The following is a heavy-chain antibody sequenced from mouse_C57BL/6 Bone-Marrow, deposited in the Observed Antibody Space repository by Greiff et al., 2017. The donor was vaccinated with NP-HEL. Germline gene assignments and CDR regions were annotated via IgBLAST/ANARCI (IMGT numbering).Heavy chain of an antibody. V-gene: IGHV3-8*01. CDR3: ARSPLWLRRNYYAMDY. CDR1: GYSITSDY. CDR2: ISYSGST. J-gene: IGHJ4*01. Sequence: EVMLVESGPGLAKPSQTLSLTCSVTGYSITSDYWNWIRKFPGNKLEYMGYISYSGSTYYNPSLKSRISKTRDTSTNKYYLQLNSVTTEDKATYYCARSPLWLRRNYYAMDYWGQGTSVTVSS. D-gene: IGHD2-2*01.